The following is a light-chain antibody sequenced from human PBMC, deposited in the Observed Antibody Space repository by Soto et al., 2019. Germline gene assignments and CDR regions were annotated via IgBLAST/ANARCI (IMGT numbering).Light chain of an antibody. J-gene: IGKJ1*01. CDR3: QQYNVYSWT. CDR2: EAS. V-gene: IGKV1-5*03. CDR1: QNINSW. Sequence: DIQMTQSPSTLSGSVGDIFTITCRASQNINSWLAWYQQKPGKAPKLLIYEASSLEKGVPARFGGSGSGTEFTLTISSLQPDDFATYYCQQYNVYSWTFGQGTKVDIK.